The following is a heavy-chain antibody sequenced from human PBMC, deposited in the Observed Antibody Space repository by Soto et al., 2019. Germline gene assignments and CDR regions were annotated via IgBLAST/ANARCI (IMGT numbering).Heavy chain of an antibody. CDR1: GFTFSNFA. CDR2: ISANGRDI. V-gene: IGHV3-23*01. J-gene: IGHJ4*02. Sequence: EVQLLESGGDLVQPGGSLRLSCAASGFTFSNFAMSWVRQAPGRGLEWVSGISANGRDIHYADSVKDRFTVSRDNSKNTLYLQMNSLRAEDTAIYYCAKGKTSGWYYFDYWGQGALVTVSS. CDR3: AKGKTSGWYYFDY. D-gene: IGHD6-19*01.